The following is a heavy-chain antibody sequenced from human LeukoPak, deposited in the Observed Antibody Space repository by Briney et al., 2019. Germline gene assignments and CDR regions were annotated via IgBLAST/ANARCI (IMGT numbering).Heavy chain of an antibody. CDR3: ARIAVAGTTYYFDY. D-gene: IGHD6-19*01. Sequence: SQTLSLTCTVSGGSISSGGYYWSWIRQPAGKGLEWIGRIYTSGSTNYNPSLKSRVTISVDTSKNQFSLKLSSVTAADTAVYYCARIAVAGTTYYFDYWGQGTLVTVSS. V-gene: IGHV4-61*02. CDR1: GGSISSGGYY. J-gene: IGHJ4*02. CDR2: IYTSGST.